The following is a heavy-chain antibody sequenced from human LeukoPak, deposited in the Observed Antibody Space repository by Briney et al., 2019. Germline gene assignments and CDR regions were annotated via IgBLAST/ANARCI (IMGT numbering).Heavy chain of an antibody. CDR1: EFTFSSFW. CDR3: ARGSSGWTSPFDY. V-gene: IGHV3-7*01. CDR2: IKQDGSEK. J-gene: IGHJ4*02. Sequence: GGSLRLSCAASEFTFSSFWMSWVRQVPGKGLEWVANIKQDGSEKRYVDSVKGRFTISRDNAKKSLYLQMNSLSAEDTAVYYCARGSSGWTSPFDYWGQGTLVTVSS. D-gene: IGHD6-19*01.